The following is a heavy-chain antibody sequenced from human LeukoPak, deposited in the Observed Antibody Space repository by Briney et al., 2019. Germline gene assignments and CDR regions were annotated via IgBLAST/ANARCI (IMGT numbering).Heavy chain of an antibody. D-gene: IGHD2-2*01. V-gene: IGHV1-2*02. J-gene: IGHJ5*02. CDR2: INPKSGGT. CDR3: ARSLRSTTNWFDP. CDR1: GYTFTGYY. Sequence: ASVKVSCKASGYTFTGYYIHWVRQAPGQGLEWMGWINPKSGGTNYAQKFQGRVTMTRDTSISTASMELSSLRSDDTALYYCARSLRSTTNWFDPLGRGTLVTVSS.